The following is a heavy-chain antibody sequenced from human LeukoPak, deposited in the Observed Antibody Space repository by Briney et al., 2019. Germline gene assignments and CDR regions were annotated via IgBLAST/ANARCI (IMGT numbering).Heavy chain of an antibody. CDR3: AGHRDVFDY. Sequence: SETLSLNCTVSGGSMTINYYYWAWIRQAPGKGLEWIGNIYYSGSTNYNPSLKSRLTMSVDTSKNQFSVKLTSVTAADTAVYYCAGHRDVFDYWGHGTLVSVSS. CDR1: GGSMTINYYY. D-gene: IGHD2-21*01. V-gene: IGHV4-39*01. CDR2: IYYSGST. J-gene: IGHJ4*01.